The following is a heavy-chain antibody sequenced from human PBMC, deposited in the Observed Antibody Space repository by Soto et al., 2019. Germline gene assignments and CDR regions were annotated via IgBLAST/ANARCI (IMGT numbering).Heavy chain of an antibody. CDR3: AKLRIYDYIWGSYRYQKKFDY. Sequence: GGSLRLSCAASGFTFSSYAMSWVRQAPGKGLEWVSAISGSGGSTYYADSVKGRFTISRDNSKNTLYLQMNSLRAEDTAVYYCAKLRIYDYIWGSYRYQKKFDYWGQGTLVTVSS. V-gene: IGHV3-23*01. D-gene: IGHD3-16*02. CDR1: GFTFSSYA. J-gene: IGHJ4*02. CDR2: ISGSGGST.